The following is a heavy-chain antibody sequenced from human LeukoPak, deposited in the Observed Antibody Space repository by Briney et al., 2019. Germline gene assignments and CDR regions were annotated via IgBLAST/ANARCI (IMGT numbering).Heavy chain of an antibody. V-gene: IGHV3-23*04. D-gene: IGHD3/OR15-3a*01. CDR1: GFTFSDYY. CDR3: VREGPRGLAFDI. Sequence: VQLVESGGGLVKPGGSLRLSCAASGFTFSDYYMSWIRQAPGKGLEWVSGISASGGSTFYADSVKGRFTISRDNSKNTLYLQMNGLRVEDTAVYYCVREGPRGLAFDIWGQGTMVTVSS. J-gene: IGHJ3*02. CDR2: ISASGGST.